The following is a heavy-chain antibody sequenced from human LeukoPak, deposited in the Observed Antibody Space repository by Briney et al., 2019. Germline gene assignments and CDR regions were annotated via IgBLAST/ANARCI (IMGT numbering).Heavy chain of an antibody. Sequence: SETLSLTCPVSGGSISSGGYYWSWIRQHPGKGLEWIGYIYYSGSTYYNPSLKSRVTISVDTSKNQFSLKLSSVTAADTAVYYCARDLVGCSSTSCYHGMDVWGQGTTVTVSS. CDR2: IYYSGST. D-gene: IGHD2-2*01. CDR1: GGSISSGGYY. CDR3: ARDLVGCSSTSCYHGMDV. J-gene: IGHJ6*02. V-gene: IGHV4-31*03.